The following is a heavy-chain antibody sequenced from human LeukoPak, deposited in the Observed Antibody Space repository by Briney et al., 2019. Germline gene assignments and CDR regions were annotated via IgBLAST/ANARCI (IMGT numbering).Heavy chain of an antibody. J-gene: IGHJ5*02. CDR3: ARDPCSGGSCCNWFDP. CDR1: GYTFSSSH. D-gene: IGHD2-15*01. CDR2: INPSSGTA. Sequence: ASVKVSCKASGYTFSSSHMHWVRQAPGQGLEWMGIINPSSGTASYAQKFQGRVTMTRDTSTSTVYMELSSLRSEDTAVYYCARDPCSGGSCCNWFDPWGQGTLVTVSS. V-gene: IGHV1-46*01.